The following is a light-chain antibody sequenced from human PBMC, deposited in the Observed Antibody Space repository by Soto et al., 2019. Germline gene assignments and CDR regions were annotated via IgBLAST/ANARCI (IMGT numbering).Light chain of an antibody. J-gene: IGKJ2*01. V-gene: IGKV1-5*01. Sequence: DIQMTQSPSTLSASVGDRVTITCRASQSITTWLAWYQQKPGKAPKLLIFDASSLESGVPSRFSGSVSGTEFTLTIRRLQPDDFATYYCQQYNSYSTFGQGTKVESK. CDR1: QSITTW. CDR2: DAS. CDR3: QQYNSYST.